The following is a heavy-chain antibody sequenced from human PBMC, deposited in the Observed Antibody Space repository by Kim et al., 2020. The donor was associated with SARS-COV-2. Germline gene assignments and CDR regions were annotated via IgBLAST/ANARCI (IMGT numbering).Heavy chain of an antibody. CDR3: AIRIAVAGTIDY. J-gene: IGHJ4*02. D-gene: IGHD6-19*01. V-gene: IGHV3-23*01. CDR2: TSGSGSSI. Sequence: GGSLRLSCVASGLTFSNYAMSWVRQAPGKGLEWVSATSGSGSSIYYTDTVKGRFTVSRDISKNTLNLQMNSLRAEDTAIYYCAIRIAVAGTIDYWGQGTLVTVSS. CDR1: GLTFSNYA.